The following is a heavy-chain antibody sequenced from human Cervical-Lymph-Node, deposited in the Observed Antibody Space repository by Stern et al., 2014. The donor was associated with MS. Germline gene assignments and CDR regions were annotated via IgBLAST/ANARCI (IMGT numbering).Heavy chain of an antibody. J-gene: IGHJ4*02. V-gene: IGHV2-5*02. CDR2: IYWDYDK. Sequence: QITLKESGPTLLKPTQTLTLTCTFSGFSLNTFGVGVGWIRQPPGKALEWLGLIYWDYDKRYSPSLKSRLPITKDTSRNQVVLTMTNMDPADTATYYCALESNHFDSSAYDLDHWGQGTLVTVSS. CDR1: GFSLNTFGVG. D-gene: IGHD3-22*01. CDR3: ALESNHFDSSAYDLDH.